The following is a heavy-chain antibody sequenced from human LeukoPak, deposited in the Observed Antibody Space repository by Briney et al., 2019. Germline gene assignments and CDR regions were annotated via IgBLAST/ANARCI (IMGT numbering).Heavy chain of an antibody. D-gene: IGHD3-10*01. V-gene: IGHV4-4*07. CDR3: AREDGSGSYYKGRWFDP. CDR2: IYTSGST. J-gene: IGHJ5*02. CDR1: GGSISSYY. Sequence: SETLSLTCTVSGGSISSYYWSWIRQPAGKGLEWIGRIYTSGSTNYNPSLKSRVTMSVDTSKNQFSLKLSSVTAADTAVYYCAREDGSGSYYKGRWFDPWGQGTLVTVSS.